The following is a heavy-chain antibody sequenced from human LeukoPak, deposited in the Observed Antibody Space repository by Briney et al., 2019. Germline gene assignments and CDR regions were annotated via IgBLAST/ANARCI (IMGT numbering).Heavy chain of an antibody. V-gene: IGHV4-4*07. CDR2: IYTSGST. J-gene: IGHJ5*02. CDR1: GGSISSYY. D-gene: IGHD3-10*01. Sequence: SETLSLTCTVSGGSISSYYWSWIRQPPGKGLEWIGRIYTSGSTNYNPSLKSRVTMSVDTSKNQFSLKLSSVTAADTAVYYCARDNYYYGSGSYYNGWFDPWGQGTLVTVSS. CDR3: ARDNYYYGSGSYYNGWFDP.